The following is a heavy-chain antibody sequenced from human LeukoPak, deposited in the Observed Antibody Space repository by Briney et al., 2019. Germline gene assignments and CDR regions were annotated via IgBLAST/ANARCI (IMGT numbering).Heavy chain of an antibody. D-gene: IGHD3-16*01. V-gene: IGHV3-33*01. J-gene: IGHJ4*02. CDR1: GFTFSSHG. CDR2: IWYDGSNK. Sequence: PGGSLRLSCAASGFTFSSHGMHWVRQAPGKGLEWVAVIWYDGSNKYYVDSVKGRFTISRDNSKNTLYLQMNSLRVEDTAVYYCARWGDDKKLDYWGQGTLVTVSS. CDR3: ARWGDDKKLDY.